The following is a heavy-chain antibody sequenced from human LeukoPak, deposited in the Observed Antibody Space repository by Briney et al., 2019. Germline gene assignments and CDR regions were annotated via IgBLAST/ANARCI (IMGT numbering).Heavy chain of an antibody. J-gene: IGHJ4*02. CDR2: INHSGST. V-gene: IGHV4-34*01. CDR1: GGSFSGYY. D-gene: IGHD4-17*01. Sequence: PSETLSLTCGVYGGSFSGYYRSWIRQPPGKGLEWIGEINHSGSTSYNPSLKSRVAVSLDTSKNHFSLRLSSVTAADTAVYYCARGIYGDYYFDYWGQGTLVTVSS. CDR3: ARGIYGDYYFDY.